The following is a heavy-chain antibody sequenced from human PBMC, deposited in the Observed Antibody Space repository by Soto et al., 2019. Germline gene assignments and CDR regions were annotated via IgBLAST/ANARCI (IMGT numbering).Heavy chain of an antibody. J-gene: IGHJ4*02. CDR1: GLTFSSW. CDR2: TTQDGSGK. V-gene: IGHV3-7*01. D-gene: IGHD5-18*01. Sequence: VGSLRLSCVASGLTFSSWISWVRQAPGKGLEWVAMTTQDGSGKHYVDSVKGRFTISRDSAKNSMYLQMNSLTVEDTAMYYCASLDTAMIKTAGYRGQGTQVTVSS. CDR3: ASLDTAMIKTAGY.